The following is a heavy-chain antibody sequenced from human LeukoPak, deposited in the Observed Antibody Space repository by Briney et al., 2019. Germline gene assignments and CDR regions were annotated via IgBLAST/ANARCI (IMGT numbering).Heavy chain of an antibody. J-gene: IGHJ5*02. Sequence: ASVKVSCKASGYTFTGYYMHWVRQAPGQGLEWMGWINPNSGGTNYAQKFQGRVTMTRDTSISTAYMEPSRLRSDDTAVYYCARTPGITMIVVNWFDPWGQGTLVTVSS. CDR3: ARTPGITMIVVNWFDP. CDR2: INPNSGGT. CDR1: GYTFTGYY. V-gene: IGHV1-2*02. D-gene: IGHD3-22*01.